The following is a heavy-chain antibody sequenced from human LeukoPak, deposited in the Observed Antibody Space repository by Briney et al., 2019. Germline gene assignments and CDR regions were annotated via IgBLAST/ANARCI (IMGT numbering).Heavy chain of an antibody. Sequence: GGSLRLSCAASGFTFSSYWMSWVRQAPGKGLEWVANIKQDGSEKYYVDSVKGRFTISRDNAKNSLFLQMNSLRAGDTAVYYCAGADLRGYSLHYWGQGTLVTVSS. J-gene: IGHJ4*02. CDR1: GFTFSSYW. D-gene: IGHD5-18*01. V-gene: IGHV3-7*01. CDR3: AGADLRGYSLHY. CDR2: IKQDGSEK.